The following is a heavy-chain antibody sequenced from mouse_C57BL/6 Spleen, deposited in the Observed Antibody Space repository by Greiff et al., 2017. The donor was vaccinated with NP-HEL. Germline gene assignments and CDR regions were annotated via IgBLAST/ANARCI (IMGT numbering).Heavy chain of an antibody. CDR1: GFTFSDYG. Sequence: EVQGVESGGGLVKPGGSLKLSCAASGFTFSDYGMHWVRQAPEKGLEWVAYISSGSSTIYYVDTVKGRFPISRDNAKNTLFLQMTSLRSEDTAMYYCATRSYYGSPAWFAYWGQGTLVTVSA. J-gene: IGHJ3*01. CDR2: ISSGSSTI. D-gene: IGHD1-1*01. V-gene: IGHV5-17*01. CDR3: ATRSYYGSPAWFAY.